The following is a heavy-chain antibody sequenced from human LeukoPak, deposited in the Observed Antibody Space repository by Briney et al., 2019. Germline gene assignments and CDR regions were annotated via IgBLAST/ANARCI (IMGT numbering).Heavy chain of an antibody. CDR3: ARDHSSSWFDY. D-gene: IGHD6-13*01. V-gene: IGHV3-30*04. CDR2: ISYDGSNK. Sequence: PGGSLRLSCAASGFTFSSYAMHWVRQAPGKGLERVAVISYDGSNKYYADSVKGRFTISRDNSKNTLYLQMNSLRAEDTAEYYCARDHSSSWFDYWGQGTLVTVSS. CDR1: GFTFSSYA. J-gene: IGHJ4*02.